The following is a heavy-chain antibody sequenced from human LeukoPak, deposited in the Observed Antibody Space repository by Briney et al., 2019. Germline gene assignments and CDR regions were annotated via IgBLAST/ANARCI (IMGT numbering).Heavy chain of an antibody. V-gene: IGHV4-59*12. CDR2: IYYTGAT. CDR1: GGSIGSNY. J-gene: IGHJ5*02. CDR3: ATGAVAGSNWFDP. D-gene: IGHD6-19*01. Sequence: PSETLSLTCTVSGGSIGSNYWTWIRQPPGKGLEYIGYIYYTGATNYNPSLKSRVTMSVDTSKNQFSLKLSSVTAADTAVYYCATGAVAGSNWFDPWGQGTLVTVSS.